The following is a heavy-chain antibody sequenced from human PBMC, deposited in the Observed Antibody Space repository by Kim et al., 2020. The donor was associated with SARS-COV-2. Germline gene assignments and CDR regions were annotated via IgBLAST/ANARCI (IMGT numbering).Heavy chain of an antibody. J-gene: IGHJ4*02. V-gene: IGHV1-3*01. D-gene: IGHD3-9*01. CDR1: GYTFTSYA. CDR2: INAGNGNT. CDR3: AREGALLSLRYFDWSLSY. Sequence: ASVKVSCKASGYTFTSYAMHWVRQAPGQRLEWMGWINAGNGNTKYSQKFQGRVTITRDTSASTAYMELSSLRSEDTAVYYCAREGALLSLRYFDWSLSYWGQGTLVTVSS.